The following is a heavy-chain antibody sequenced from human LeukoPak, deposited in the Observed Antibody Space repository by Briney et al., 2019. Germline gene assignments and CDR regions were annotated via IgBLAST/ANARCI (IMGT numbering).Heavy chain of an antibody. CDR1: GFAFSNYA. D-gene: IGHD6-19*01. V-gene: IGHV3-23*01. Sequence: GGSLRLSCAASGFAFSNYAMSWVRQAPGKGLEWVAVISGSGGSTYYADSVKGRFTLSRDNSKNTLYLLMNSLRAEDTAVYSRAQHPRPGYTSGGPHVVTWFAPWGQGTLVTVSS. CDR2: ISGSGGST. J-gene: IGHJ5*02. CDR3: AQHPRPGYTSGGPHVVTWFAP.